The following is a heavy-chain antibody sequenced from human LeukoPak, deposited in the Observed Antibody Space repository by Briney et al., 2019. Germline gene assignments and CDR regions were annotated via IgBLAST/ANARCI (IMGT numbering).Heavy chain of an antibody. V-gene: IGHV3-48*01. CDR1: GFTFSSNS. Sequence: GGSLRLSCAASGFTFSSNSMNWFRQAPGKGLEWVSYISSSSSTIYYADSVKGRFTISRDNANNSLYLQMNSLRAEDTAVYYCARVTVTRFDYWGQGTLVTVSS. D-gene: IGHD4-17*01. CDR2: ISSSSSTI. J-gene: IGHJ4*02. CDR3: ARVTVTRFDY.